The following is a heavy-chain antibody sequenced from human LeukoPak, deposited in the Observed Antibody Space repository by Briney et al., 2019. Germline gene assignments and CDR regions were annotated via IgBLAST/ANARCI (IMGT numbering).Heavy chain of an antibody. CDR1: GGSISSYY. CDR3: ARSPAMEDFDY. V-gene: IGHV4-59*08. CDR2: IYYSGST. Sequence: SETLSLTCTVSGGSISSYYWSWIRQPPGKGLEWIGYIYYSGSTNYNPSLKSRVTISVDTSKNQFSLKLSSVTAADTAVYYCARSPAMEDFDYWGQGTLVTVSS. J-gene: IGHJ4*02. D-gene: IGHD5-18*01.